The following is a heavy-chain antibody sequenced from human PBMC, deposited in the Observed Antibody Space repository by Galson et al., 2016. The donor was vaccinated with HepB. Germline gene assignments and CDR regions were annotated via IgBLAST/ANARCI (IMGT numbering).Heavy chain of an antibody. CDR2: INTNTGDP. D-gene: IGHD1-26*01. CDR1: GYSFSSYA. V-gene: IGHV7-4-1*02. J-gene: IGHJ4*02. CDR3: AREGGYSGSYSAN. Sequence: SVKVSCKASGYSFSSYAMNWVRQAPGQGLEWMGWINTNTGDPAYAQGFTGRFVFSLDTSVSTAYLQISSLKAEDTAVYYCAREGGYSGSYSANWGQGTLVTVSS.